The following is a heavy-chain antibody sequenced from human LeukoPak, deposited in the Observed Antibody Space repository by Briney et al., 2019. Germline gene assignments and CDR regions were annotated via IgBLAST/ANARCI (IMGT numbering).Heavy chain of an antibody. CDR2: ISSSGSTI. Sequence: GGSLRLSCAASGFTLSSYEMNWVRQAPGKGVEGGSYISSSGSTIYYEDSVKSRFTISRDNAKNSLYPQINSLGAEDTGVYYCAGDTPINYNYYYMDVWGKGTTVTVSS. J-gene: IGHJ6*03. CDR1: GFTLSSYE. V-gene: IGHV3-48*03. CDR3: AGDTPINYNYYYMDV. D-gene: IGHD5-24*01.